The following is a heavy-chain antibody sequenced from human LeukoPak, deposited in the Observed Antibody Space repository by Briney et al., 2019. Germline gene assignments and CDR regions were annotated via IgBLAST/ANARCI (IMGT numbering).Heavy chain of an antibody. V-gene: IGHV4-34*01. J-gene: IGHJ4*02. CDR1: GGSFSGYY. Sequence: SETLPLTCAVYGGSFSGYYWSWIRQPPGKGLEWIGEINHSGSTNYNPSLKSRVTISVDTSKSQFSLKLSSVTAADTAVYYCARGGGYSYGSDFDYWGQGTLVTVSS. CDR3: ARGGGYSYGSDFDY. CDR2: INHSGST. D-gene: IGHD5-18*01.